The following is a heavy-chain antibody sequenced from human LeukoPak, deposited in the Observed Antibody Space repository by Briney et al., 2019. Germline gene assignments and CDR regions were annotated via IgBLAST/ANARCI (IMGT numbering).Heavy chain of an antibody. CDR2: ISWNSGNI. J-gene: IGHJ6*02. CDR1: GFTFDDYA. D-gene: IGHD3-10*01. Sequence: GGSLRLSCAASGFTFDDYAMHWVRQAPGKGLEWVSGISWNSGNIGYVDSVKGRFTISRDNAKNSLYLQMNSLRAEDTAVYYCAKSFHSGSYGYYYGMDVWGQGTTVTVSS. V-gene: IGHV3-9*01. CDR3: AKSFHSGSYGYYYGMDV.